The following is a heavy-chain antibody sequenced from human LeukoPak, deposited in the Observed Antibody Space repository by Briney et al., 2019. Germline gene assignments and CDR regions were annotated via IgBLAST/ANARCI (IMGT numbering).Heavy chain of an antibody. Sequence: ASVKVSCKASGYTFTSYGISWVRQAPGQGLEWMGWISAYAQKFQGRVTMTRDTSTSTVYMELSSLRSEDTAVYYCARAEGYYDFWSGYYSPFDYWGQGTLVTVSS. CDR2: ISAY. V-gene: IGHV1-18*01. D-gene: IGHD3-3*01. CDR3: ARAEGYYDFWSGYYSPFDY. J-gene: IGHJ4*02. CDR1: GYTFTSYG.